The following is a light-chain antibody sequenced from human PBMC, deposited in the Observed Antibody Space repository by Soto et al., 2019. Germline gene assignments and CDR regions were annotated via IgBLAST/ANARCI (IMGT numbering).Light chain of an antibody. CDR1: QSVSSY. J-gene: IGKJ1*01. V-gene: IGKV3-15*01. CDR2: DAS. Sequence: EIVMTQSPATLSVSPGERATLYCSASQSVSSYLAWYQQKPGQAPRLLIYDASTRATGIPVRFSGSGSGTEFTLTISSLQSEDFGVYYCQQNKDWPGTFGQGTKVDIK. CDR3: QQNKDWPGT.